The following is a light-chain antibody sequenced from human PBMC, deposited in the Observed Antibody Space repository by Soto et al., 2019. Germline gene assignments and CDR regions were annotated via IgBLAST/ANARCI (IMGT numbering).Light chain of an antibody. V-gene: IGLV6-57*01. CDR1: SGSIASNY. J-gene: IGLJ2*01. CDR3: QSYDSSNPVV. CDR2: DDN. Sequence: NFMLTQPHSVSESPGKTVTISCTRSSGSIASNYVQWYQQRPGSSPTTVIYDDNQRPSGVPDRFSGSIDSSSNSASLTISGLKTEDEAHYYCQSYDSSNPVVFGGGTKLTVL.